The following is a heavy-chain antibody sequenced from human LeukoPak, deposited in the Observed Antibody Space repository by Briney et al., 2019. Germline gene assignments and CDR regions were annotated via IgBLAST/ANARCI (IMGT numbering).Heavy chain of an antibody. D-gene: IGHD3-10*01. J-gene: IGHJ4*02. V-gene: IGHV5-51*01. CDR2: IYPGDSDT. CDR1: GYCFTTHW. Sequence: GESLKISCKGSGYCFTTHWIGWVRQMPGKGLEWMGIIYPGDSDTRYSPSFQGQVTISADKSISTAYLQWSSLKASDTAMYYCARHPHFYRSGRYFDYWGQGTLVTVSS. CDR3: ARHPHFYRSGRYFDY.